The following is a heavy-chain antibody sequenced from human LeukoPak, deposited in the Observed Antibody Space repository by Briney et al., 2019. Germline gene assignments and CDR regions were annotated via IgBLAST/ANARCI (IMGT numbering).Heavy chain of an antibody. J-gene: IGHJ4*02. V-gene: IGHV3-53*01. Sequence: QSGGSLRLSCAASGFTVSSNYMSCVRQAPGKGLEWVSVIYSGGSTYYADSVKGRFTISRDNSKNTLYLQMNSLRAEDTAVYYCARDYNGSGEYWGQGTLVTVSS. CDR3: ARDYNGSGEY. CDR2: IYSGGST. D-gene: IGHD6-19*01. CDR1: GFTVSSNY.